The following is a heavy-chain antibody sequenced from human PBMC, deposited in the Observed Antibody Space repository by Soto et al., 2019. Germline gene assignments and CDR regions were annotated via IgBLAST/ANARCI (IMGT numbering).Heavy chain of an antibody. CDR3: ARLNAGTTYYYYGMDV. D-gene: IGHD1-7*01. CDR2: ISYSGNT. Sequence: SETLSLTCTVSGASISSYDWSWIRQPPGKGLEWIGYISYSGNTKDNPSLKGRVTISEDTSKNQFSLKLSSVTAADTAVYYCARLNAGTTYYYYGMDVWGQGTTVTVSS. V-gene: IGHV4-59*08. CDR1: GASISSYD. J-gene: IGHJ6*02.